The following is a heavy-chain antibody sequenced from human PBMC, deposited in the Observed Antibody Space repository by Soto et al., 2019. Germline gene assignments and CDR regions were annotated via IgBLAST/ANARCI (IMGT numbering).Heavy chain of an antibody. J-gene: IGHJ4*02. Sequence: PGGSLRLSCAASGFTFSSYGMHWVRQAPGKGLEWVAVISYDGSNKYYADSVKGRFTISRDNSKNTLYLQMNSLRAEDTAVYYCAKDLGSSGHNYWGQGTLVTVSS. V-gene: IGHV3-30*18. CDR1: GFTFSSYG. D-gene: IGHD6-19*01. CDR3: AKDLGSSGHNY. CDR2: ISYDGSNK.